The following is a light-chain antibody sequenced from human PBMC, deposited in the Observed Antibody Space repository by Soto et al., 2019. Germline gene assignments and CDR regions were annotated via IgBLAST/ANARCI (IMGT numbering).Light chain of an antibody. V-gene: IGLV2-14*01. CDR3: CTWDDSLSGLV. J-gene: IGLJ1*01. Sequence: QSVLTQPASVSGSPGQSITISCTGTSSDVGGYNYVSWYQQHPGKAPKLMIYEVSNRPSGVSTRFSGSKSGNPAYLTIAWLLAEAWGGYDCCTWDDSLSGLVFGTGTKVTVL. CDR2: EVS. CDR1: SSDVGGYNY.